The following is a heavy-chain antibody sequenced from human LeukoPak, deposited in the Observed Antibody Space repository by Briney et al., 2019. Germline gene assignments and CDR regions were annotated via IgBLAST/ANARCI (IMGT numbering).Heavy chain of an antibody. D-gene: IGHD6-19*01. CDR1: GGSISSYY. J-gene: IGHJ3*02. V-gene: IGHV4-59*01. CDR2: IYYSGST. Sequence: PSETLSLTCTVSGGSISSYYWSWIRQPPGKGLEWIGYIYYSGSTNYNPSLKSRVTISVDTSKNQFSLKLSSVTAADTAVYYFARDVALAGVDAFDIWGQGTMVTVSS. CDR3: ARDVALAGVDAFDI.